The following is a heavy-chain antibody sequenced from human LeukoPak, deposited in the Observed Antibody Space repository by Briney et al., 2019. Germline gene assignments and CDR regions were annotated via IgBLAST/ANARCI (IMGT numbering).Heavy chain of an antibody. V-gene: IGHV1-18*01. Sequence: ASVKVSCKASGYTFTSYGISWVRQAPGQGLEWMGWISAYNGNTNYAQKLQGRVTMTTDTSTSTAYMELRSLRSDDTAVYYCAKQTLMITFGGVPDYWGQGTLVTVSS. CDR3: AKQTLMITFGGVPDY. J-gene: IGHJ4*02. D-gene: IGHD3-16*01. CDR2: ISAYNGNT. CDR1: GYTFTSYG.